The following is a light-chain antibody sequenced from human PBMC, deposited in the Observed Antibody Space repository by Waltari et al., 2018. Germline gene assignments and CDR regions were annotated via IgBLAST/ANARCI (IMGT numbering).Light chain of an antibody. Sequence: QSALTQPASVSGSPGKSITISCTGTSSDVGSYNPGTWYQQHTGKAPKLMIYEGSKRPSGVSNRFSGSKSGNTASLTISGLQAEDEADYYCCSYAGSSSVVFGGGTKLTDL. J-gene: IGLJ2*01. V-gene: IGLV2-23*01. CDR2: EGS. CDR3: CSYAGSSSVV. CDR1: SSDVGSYNP.